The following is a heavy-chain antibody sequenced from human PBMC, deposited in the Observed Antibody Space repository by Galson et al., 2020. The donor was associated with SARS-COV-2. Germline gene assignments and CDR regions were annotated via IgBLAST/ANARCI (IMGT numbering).Heavy chain of an antibody. CDR3: ANQWRVRRGFGNSNDY. D-gene: IGHD6-13*01. CDR2: IYYSGST. CDR1: GGSISSSSYY. J-gene: IGHJ4*02. Sequence: ETSETLSLTCTVSGGSISSSSYYWGWIRQPPGKGLEWIGSIYYSGSTYYNPSLKSRVTISVDTSKNQFSLKLSSVTAADTAVYYCANQWRVRRGFGNSNDYWGQGTRVTVSS. V-gene: IGHV4-39*01.